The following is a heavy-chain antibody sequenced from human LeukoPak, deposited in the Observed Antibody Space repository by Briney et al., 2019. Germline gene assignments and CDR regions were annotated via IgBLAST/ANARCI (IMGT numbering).Heavy chain of an antibody. J-gene: IGHJ4*02. Sequence: GGSLRLSCAASGFTFSSYAMHWVRQAPGKGLEWVAVISYDGSNKYYADSVKGRFTISRDNSKNTLYLQVNSLRAEDTAVYYCARVESSAFDYWGQGTLVTVSS. D-gene: IGHD6-6*01. CDR3: ARVESSAFDY. CDR2: ISYDGSNK. V-gene: IGHV3-30*04. CDR1: GFTFSSYA.